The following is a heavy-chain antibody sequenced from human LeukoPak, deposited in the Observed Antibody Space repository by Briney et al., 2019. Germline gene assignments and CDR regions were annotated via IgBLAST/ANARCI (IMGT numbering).Heavy chain of an antibody. J-gene: IGHJ4*02. D-gene: IGHD1-26*01. V-gene: IGHV3-23*01. CDR3: AASGGSYSKFLY. CDR2: ISSRSDLT. CDR1: GFTFSLYA. Sequence: GGSLRLSCAASGFTFSLYAMSWVRQAPGKGLEWVSSISSRSDLTYYGDSVEGRFTVSRDSSKNTLYLQMNSLGAEDTAVYYCAASGGSYSKFLYWGQGTLVTVFS.